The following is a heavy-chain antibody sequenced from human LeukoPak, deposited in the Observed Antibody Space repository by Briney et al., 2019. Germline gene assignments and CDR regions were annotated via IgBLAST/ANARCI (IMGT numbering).Heavy chain of an antibody. J-gene: IGHJ6*04. CDR2: ITPIFGAA. CDR3: ARVGYQLLSGLDV. V-gene: IGHV1-69*05. D-gene: IGHD2-2*01. Sequence: GASVKVSCKASGGTFSSYPFTWVRQAPGQGLEWMGEITPIFGAANYAQKLQGRVTMTTDTSTSTAYMELRSLRSDDTAVYYCARVGYQLLSGLDVWGKGTTVTVSS. CDR1: GGTFSSYP.